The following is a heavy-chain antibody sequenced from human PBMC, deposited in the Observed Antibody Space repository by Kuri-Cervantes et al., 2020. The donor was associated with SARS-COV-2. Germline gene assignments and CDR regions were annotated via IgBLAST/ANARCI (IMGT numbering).Heavy chain of an antibody. CDR2: VRGKANNYAT. CDR1: GFTFSDHY. V-gene: IGHV3-73*01. J-gene: IGHJ4*02. CDR3: TTLIDC. Sequence: GSLRLSCTGSGFTFSDHYMDWVRRAPGKGLEWVGRVRGKANNYATAYAASVKGRFTISRDDSKNMAYLQMNSLKTEDTAVYYCTTLIDCWGQGALVTVSS.